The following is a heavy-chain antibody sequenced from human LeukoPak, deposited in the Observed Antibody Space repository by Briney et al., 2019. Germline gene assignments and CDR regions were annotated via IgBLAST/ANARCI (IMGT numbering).Heavy chain of an antibody. V-gene: IGHV1-46*01. CDR1: GYTFTSYY. D-gene: IGHD4-23*01. CDR2: INPSGGST. Sequence: ASVKVSCKASGYTFTSYYMHWVRQAPGQGLEWMGIINPSGGSTSYAQKFQGRVTMTRDTSTSTVYMELSSLRSEDTAVYYGARDKTTVVTGEYFDYWGQGTLVTVSS. J-gene: IGHJ4*02. CDR3: ARDKTTVVTGEYFDY.